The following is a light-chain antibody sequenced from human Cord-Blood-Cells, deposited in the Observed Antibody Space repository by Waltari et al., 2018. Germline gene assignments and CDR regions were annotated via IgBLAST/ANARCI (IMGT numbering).Light chain of an antibody. Sequence: QSALTQPASVSGSPGQSITISCTGTSSDVGSYNLVSWYQQHPGKAPKLMIDEGSKRPSVVSKRFSGSKSGNTAYLTVSGLQADDEADYYCCSYAGSSTWVFGGGTKLTVL. CDR1: SSDVGSYNL. V-gene: IGLV2-23*01. CDR3: CSYAGSSTWV. J-gene: IGLJ3*02. CDR2: EGS.